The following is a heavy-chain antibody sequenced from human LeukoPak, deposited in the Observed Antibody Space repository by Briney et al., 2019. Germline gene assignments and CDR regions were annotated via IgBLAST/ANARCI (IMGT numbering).Heavy chain of an antibody. CDR1: GYSISSGYY. D-gene: IGHD3-22*01. Sequence: PSETLSLTCTVSGYSISSGYYWGWIRQPPGKGLEWIGYIYYSGSTNYNPSLKSRVTISVDTSKNQFSLKLSSVTAADTAVYYCARDLIYYDSSGYHNDAFDIWGQGTMVTVSS. J-gene: IGHJ3*02. CDR2: IYYSGST. V-gene: IGHV4-61*01. CDR3: ARDLIYYDSSGYHNDAFDI.